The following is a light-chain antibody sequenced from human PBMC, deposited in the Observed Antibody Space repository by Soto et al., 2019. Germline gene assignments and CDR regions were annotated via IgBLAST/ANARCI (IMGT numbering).Light chain of an antibody. V-gene: IGLV1-51*01. J-gene: IGLJ3*02. CDR2: DKD. Sequence: QSVLTQAPAVSAAPGQNVTISCSGRSSNIGNNFVAWFQQLPGTAPKLLIYDKDTRPSGILERFSGSKSGTSATLAITGLQTGDEADYYCGTWDSSLRGWVFGGGTKLTVL. CDR1: SSNIGNNF. CDR3: GTWDSSLRGWV.